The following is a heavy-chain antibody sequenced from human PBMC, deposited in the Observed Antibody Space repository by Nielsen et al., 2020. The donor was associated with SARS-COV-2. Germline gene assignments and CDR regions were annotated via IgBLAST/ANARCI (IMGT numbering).Heavy chain of an antibody. J-gene: IGHJ4*02. CDR2: ISADGSND. D-gene: IGHD6-6*01. CDR1: GFPFNSHA. V-gene: IGHV3-30*04. CDR3: ARETLDYTSSFVDN. Sequence: GGSLRLSCAASGFPFNSHAMHWVRQAPGKGLEWLTIISADGSNDHYADSVKGRFTISRDNSKNTLYLHLNSLRPEDTAVYYCARETLDYTSSFVDNWGQGALVTVSP.